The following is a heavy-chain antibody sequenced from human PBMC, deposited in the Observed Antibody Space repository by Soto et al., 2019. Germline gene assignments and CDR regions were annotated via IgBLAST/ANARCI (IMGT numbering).Heavy chain of an antibody. Sequence: GASVKVSCKASGGTFSSYAISWVRQAPGQGLEWMGGIIPIIGTANYAQKFQGRVTITADESTSTAYMELSSLRSDDTAVYYCASGLERNDYINDWGPGTLVTGSS. CDR2: IIPIIGTA. CDR1: GGTFSSYA. V-gene: IGHV1-69*13. CDR3: ASGLERNDYIND. D-gene: IGHD1-1*01. J-gene: IGHJ4*02.